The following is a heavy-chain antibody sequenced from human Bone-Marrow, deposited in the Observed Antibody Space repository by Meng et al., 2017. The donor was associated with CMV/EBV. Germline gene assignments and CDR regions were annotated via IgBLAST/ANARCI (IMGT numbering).Heavy chain of an antibody. D-gene: IGHD6-25*01. J-gene: IGHJ4*02. CDR3: ARELPATWDPFDY. CDR2: IKEDGSEK. CDR1: GFTFSSYW. Sequence: LSLTCAPSGFTFSSYWMTWVRQAPGKGLAWVANIKEDGSEKYYGDSVRGRFTISRDDAKSSLYLDMTSLRVDDTALYYCARELPATWDPFDYWGRGTLVTVSS. V-gene: IGHV3-7*01.